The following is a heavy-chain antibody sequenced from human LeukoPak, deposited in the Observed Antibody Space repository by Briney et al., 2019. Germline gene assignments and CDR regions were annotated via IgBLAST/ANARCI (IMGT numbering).Heavy chain of an antibody. D-gene: IGHD6-13*01. Sequence: SETLSLTCTVSGGSISSSSYYWGWIRQPPGKGLEWIGSIYYSGSTYHNSSLKSRVTISIDTSKNQFSLKLSSVTAADTAVYYCARLRYSSSWYDAFDIWGQGTMVTVSS. CDR1: GGSISSSSYY. J-gene: IGHJ3*02. CDR2: IYYSGST. V-gene: IGHV4-39*07. CDR3: ARLRYSSSWYDAFDI.